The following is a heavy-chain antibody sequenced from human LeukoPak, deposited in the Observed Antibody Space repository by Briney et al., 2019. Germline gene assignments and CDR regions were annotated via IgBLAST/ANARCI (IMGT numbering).Heavy chain of an antibody. J-gene: IGHJ6*03. CDR3: ARDRCSSTSCYYYYYYMDV. Sequence: QTGGSLRLSCAAFGFTFSNAWMSWVRQAPGKGLEWVANIKQDGSEKYYVDSVKGRFTISRDNAKNSLYLQMNSLRAEDTAVYYCARDRCSSTSCYYYYYYMDVWGKGTTVTVSS. CDR2: IKQDGSEK. D-gene: IGHD2-2*01. V-gene: IGHV3-7*01. CDR1: GFTFSNAW.